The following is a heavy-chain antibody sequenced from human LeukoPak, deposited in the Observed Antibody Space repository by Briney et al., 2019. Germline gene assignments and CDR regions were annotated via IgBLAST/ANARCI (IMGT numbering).Heavy chain of an antibody. CDR3: ARSDTGIQLWPTTRGPFDY. Sequence: SETLSLTCTVSGGSVSSSSYYWGWIRQPPGKGLEWIGSIYYSGSTYYNPPLKSRVTISVDTSKNQFSLKLSSVTAADTAVYYCARSDTGIQLWPTTRGPFDYWGQGTLVTVSS. J-gene: IGHJ4*02. V-gene: IGHV4-39*01. CDR1: GGSVSSSSYY. D-gene: IGHD5-18*01. CDR2: IYYSGST.